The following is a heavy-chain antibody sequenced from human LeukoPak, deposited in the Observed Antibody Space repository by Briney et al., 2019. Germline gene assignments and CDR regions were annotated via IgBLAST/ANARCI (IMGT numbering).Heavy chain of an antibody. J-gene: IGHJ5*02. V-gene: IGHV1-18*01. D-gene: IGHD1-1*01. CDR1: GYTFTSYG. CDR3: ARDDRSNTWSWFDP. Sequence: GASVKVSCKASGYTFTSYGISWVRQAPGQGLEWMGWISAYNGNTQYAQKIQGRVTMTTDTSTSTAYMELRSLRSDDTAVYYCARDDRSNTWSWFDPWGQGTLVTVSS. CDR2: ISAYNGNT.